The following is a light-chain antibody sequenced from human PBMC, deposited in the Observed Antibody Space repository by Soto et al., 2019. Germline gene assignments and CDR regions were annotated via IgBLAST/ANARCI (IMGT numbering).Light chain of an antibody. Sequence: QPVLTQPPSASGTPGQRVTISCSGSSSNIGSNYVYWYQQFPGSAPKLLIYRNDQRPSGVPDRFSGSKSGTSASLAISGPRSEDEADYYWAAWDDSLSAVVFGGGTKLTVL. J-gene: IGLJ2*01. CDR2: RND. CDR3: AAWDDSLSAVV. CDR1: SSNIGSNY. V-gene: IGLV1-47*01.